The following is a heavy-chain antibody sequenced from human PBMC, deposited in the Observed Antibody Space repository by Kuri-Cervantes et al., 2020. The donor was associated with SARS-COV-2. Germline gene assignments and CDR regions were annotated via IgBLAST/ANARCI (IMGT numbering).Heavy chain of an antibody. Sequence: ETLSLTCGASGITFSSYSMNWVRQAPGKGREWGSSIISSSSYIYYADSVKGRFTISRDNAKNSLYLQMNSLRAEDTAVYYCASGTAMVTASYYYGMDVWGQGTTVTVSS. CDR2: IISSSSYI. V-gene: IGHV3-21*01. D-gene: IGHD5-18*01. CDR3: ASGTAMVTASYYYGMDV. J-gene: IGHJ6*02. CDR1: GITFSSYS.